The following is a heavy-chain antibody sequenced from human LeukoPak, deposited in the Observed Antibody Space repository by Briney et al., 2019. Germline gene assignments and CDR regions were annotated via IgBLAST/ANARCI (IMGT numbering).Heavy chain of an antibody. D-gene: IGHD4-23*01. CDR1: GFTFDDYA. V-gene: IGHV3-43*02. J-gene: IGHJ4*02. Sequence: GGSLRLSCAASGFTFDDYAMHWVRQAPGKGLEWVSLISGDGGSTYYADSVKGRFTISRDNSKNSLYLQMNSLRTEDTALYHCAKAWLLIPPTPLDYWGQGTLVTVSS. CDR2: ISGDGGST. CDR3: AKAWLLIPPTPLDY.